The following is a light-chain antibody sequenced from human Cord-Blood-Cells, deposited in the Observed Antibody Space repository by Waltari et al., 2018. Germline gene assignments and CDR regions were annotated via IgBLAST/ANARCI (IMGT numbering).Light chain of an antibody. Sequence: DLVMTQSPDSLAVSLGERATINCKSSQSVLYSSNNKNYLAWYQQKPGQPPKLLIYWASTRESVVPDRFSGSGSGTDFTLTISSLQAEDVAVYYCQQYYSTIFTFGPGTKVDIK. CDR1: QSVLYSSNNKNY. V-gene: IGKV4-1*01. CDR2: WAS. J-gene: IGKJ3*01. CDR3: QQYYSTIFT.